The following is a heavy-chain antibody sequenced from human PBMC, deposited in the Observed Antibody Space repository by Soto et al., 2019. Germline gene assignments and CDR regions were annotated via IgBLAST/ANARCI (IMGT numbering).Heavy chain of an antibody. CDR1: GFTFSSYA. J-gene: IGHJ3*02. CDR3: ARDVSSSSGYHDAFDI. CDR2: ISYDGSNK. V-gene: IGHV3-30-3*01. D-gene: IGHD3-22*01. Sequence: PGGSLRLSCAASGFTFSSYAMHWVRQAPGKGLEWAAVISYDGSNKYYADSVKGRFTISRDNSKNTLYLQMNSLRAEDTVVFYCARDVSSSSGYHDAFDIWGQGTMVTVSS.